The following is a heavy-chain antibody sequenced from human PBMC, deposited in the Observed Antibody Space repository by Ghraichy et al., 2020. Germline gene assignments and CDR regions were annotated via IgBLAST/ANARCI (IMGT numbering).Heavy chain of an antibody. V-gene: IGHV4-39*01. J-gene: IGHJ4*02. Sequence: SQTLSLTCTVSGGSISSSIYYWGWIRQPPGKGLEWIGSIYYSGSTYYNPSLKSRVTISGDTSKNQFSLKLSSVTAADTAVYYCARPRAAATVYFDYWGQGTLVTVSS. CDR1: GGSISSSIYY. D-gene: IGHD5-18*01. CDR3: ARPRAAATVYFDY. CDR2: IYYSGST.